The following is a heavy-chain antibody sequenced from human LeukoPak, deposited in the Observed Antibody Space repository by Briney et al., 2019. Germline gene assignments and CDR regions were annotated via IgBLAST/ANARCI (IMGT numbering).Heavy chain of an antibody. CDR3: AGGWELQDY. CDR1: GGSISSHY. J-gene: IGHJ4*02. Sequence: SETLSLTCTVSGGSISSHYWSWIRQPPGKGLEWIGYIYYSGSTNYNPSLKSRVTISVDTSKNQFSLKLSSVTAADTAVYYCAGGWELQDYWGQGTLVTVSS. CDR2: IYYSGST. D-gene: IGHD1-26*01. V-gene: IGHV4-59*11.